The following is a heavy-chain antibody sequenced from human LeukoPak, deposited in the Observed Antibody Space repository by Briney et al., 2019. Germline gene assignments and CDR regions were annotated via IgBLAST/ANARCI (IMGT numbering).Heavy chain of an antibody. CDR1: GYTFTGYY. V-gene: IGHV1-2*06. CDR2: INPNSGGT. Sequence: ASVKVSCKASGYTFTGYYMHWVRQAPGQGLEWMGRINPNSGGTNYAQKFQRRVTMTRDTSISTAYMELSRLRSDDTAVYYCARFARGATVTKYYFDYWGKGTLVTVSS. D-gene: IGHD4-17*01. CDR3: ARFARGATVTKYYFDY. J-gene: IGHJ4*02.